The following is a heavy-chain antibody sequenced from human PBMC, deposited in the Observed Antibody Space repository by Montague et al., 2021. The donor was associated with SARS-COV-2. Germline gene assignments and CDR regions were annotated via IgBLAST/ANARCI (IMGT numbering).Heavy chain of an antibody. CDR2: IHSAGRGT. V-gene: IGHV3-23*03. CDR3: AKVGDILTGYSLINLDA. D-gene: IGHD3-9*01. Sequence: SLRLSCAASGFTFINSPMSWVRQAPGKGLDWVSVIHSAGRGTYYADTVQGRFTISRDNLKNTVYLQMNNLRDVDTAVYYCAKVGDILTGYSLINLDAWGQGTLVVVSS. J-gene: IGHJ5*02. CDR1: GFTFINSP.